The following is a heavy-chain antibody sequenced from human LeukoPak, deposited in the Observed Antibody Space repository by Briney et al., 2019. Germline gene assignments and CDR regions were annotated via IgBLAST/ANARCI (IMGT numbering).Heavy chain of an antibody. J-gene: IGHJ4*02. V-gene: IGHV3-66*02. D-gene: IGHD3-10*02. CDR1: GFTVSSNY. Sequence: PGGSLRLSCAAPGFTVSSNYMSWVRQAPGKGLEWVSVIYSGGSTYYADSVKGRFTISRDNSKNTLYLQMNSLRPEDTAVYYCARSPRFGEFNSWGQGTLVTVSS. CDR2: IYSGGST. CDR3: ARSPRFGEFNS.